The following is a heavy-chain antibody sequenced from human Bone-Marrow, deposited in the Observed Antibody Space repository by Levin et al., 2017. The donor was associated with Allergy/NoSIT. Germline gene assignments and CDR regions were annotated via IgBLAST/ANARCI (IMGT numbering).Heavy chain of an antibody. D-gene: IGHD3-10*01. CDR1: GGSISSGDDY. Sequence: SQTLSLPCSVFGGSISSGDDYWTWIRQSPGKGLEWIGNVYYSGFTYYNPSLKSRVSMSADTSKNQFSLNLRSVTAADTAVYFCARVFFGSGSHHDRGLDVWGQGTTVTVSS. CDR3: ARVFFGSGSHHDRGLDV. V-gene: IGHV4-30-4*08. CDR2: VYYSGFT. J-gene: IGHJ6*02.